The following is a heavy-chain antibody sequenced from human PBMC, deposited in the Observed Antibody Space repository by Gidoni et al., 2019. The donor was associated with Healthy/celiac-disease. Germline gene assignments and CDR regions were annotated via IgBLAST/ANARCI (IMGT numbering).Heavy chain of an antibody. CDR1: GFTFSDHY. V-gene: IGHV3-72*01. Sequence: VSLVESGGGLVQPGGSLRLSCAASGFTFSDHYMHWVRQAPGKGLEWVGRTRNKANSYTTEYAASVKGRFTISRDDSKNSLYLQMNSLKTEDTAVYYCARGAGPTTYYYDSSGYYDYWGQGTLVTVSS. D-gene: IGHD3-22*01. CDR2: TRNKANSYTT. CDR3: ARGAGPTTYYYDSSGYYDY. J-gene: IGHJ4*02.